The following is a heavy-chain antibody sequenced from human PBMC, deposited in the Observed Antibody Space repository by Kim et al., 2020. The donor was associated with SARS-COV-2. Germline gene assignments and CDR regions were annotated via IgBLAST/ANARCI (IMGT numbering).Heavy chain of an antibody. CDR3: ARSTIGYSYGQFDY. CDR2: IIPILGIA. Sequence: SVKVSCKASGGTFSSYAISWVRQAPGQGLEWMGRIIPILGIANYAQKFQGRVTITADKSTSTAYMELSSLRSEDTAVYYCARSTIGYSYGQFDYWGQGTLVTVSS. CDR1: GGTFSSYA. V-gene: IGHV1-69*04. J-gene: IGHJ4*02. D-gene: IGHD5-18*01.